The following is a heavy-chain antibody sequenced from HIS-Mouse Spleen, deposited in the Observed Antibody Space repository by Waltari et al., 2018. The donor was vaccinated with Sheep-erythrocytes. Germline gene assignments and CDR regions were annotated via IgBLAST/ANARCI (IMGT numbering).Heavy chain of an antibody. CDR3: AKPGLTYFDY. Sequence: QVQLVESGGGVVQPGRSVSLSCAAFGLTFSSYGMHWVRQAPGKGLEWVAVISYDGSNKYYADSVKGRFTISRDNSKNTLYLQMNSLRAEDTAVYYCAKPGLTYFDYWGQGTLVTVSS. CDR2: ISYDGSNK. J-gene: IGHJ4*02. V-gene: IGHV3-30*18. CDR1: GLTFSSYG. D-gene: IGHD3-9*01.